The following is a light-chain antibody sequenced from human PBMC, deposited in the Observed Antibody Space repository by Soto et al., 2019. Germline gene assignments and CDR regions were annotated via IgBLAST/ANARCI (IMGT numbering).Light chain of an antibody. Sequence: QSVLTQPPSVSGSPGQSITISCTGGLGGYNYVSWYQQHPGKAPKLMIYEVSNRPSGVSNRFSGSKSGNTASLTISGLQAEDEADYYCSSYTSSSISEVFGTGTKVTV. CDR2: EVS. V-gene: IGLV2-14*01. CDR3: SSYTSSSISEV. CDR1: GLGGYNY. J-gene: IGLJ1*01.